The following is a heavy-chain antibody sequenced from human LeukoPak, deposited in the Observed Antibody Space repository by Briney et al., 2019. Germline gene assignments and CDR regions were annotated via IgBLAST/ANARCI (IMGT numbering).Heavy chain of an antibody. CDR2: IYPGDSDT. V-gene: IGHV5-51*01. D-gene: IGHD3-10*01. J-gene: IGHJ3*02. CDR3: ARGWFGESYAFDI. CDR1: GYSFTTYW. Sequence: GEALKISCKGSGYSFTTYWIGWGRPMPGEGVGWMGIIYPGDSDTRYSPSFQGQVTISADKSISTAYVQWSSLKASDTAMYYCARGWFGESYAFDIWGQGTMVTVSS.